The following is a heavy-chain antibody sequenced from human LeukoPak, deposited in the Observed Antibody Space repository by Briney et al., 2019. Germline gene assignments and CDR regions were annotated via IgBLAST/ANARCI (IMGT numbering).Heavy chain of an antibody. D-gene: IGHD1-26*01. J-gene: IGHJ4*02. V-gene: IGHV4-59*01. CDR3: AAVGARTREPGVDY. CDR1: GGSFSGYY. Sequence: PSETLSLTCAVYGGSFSGYYWSWIRQPPGKGLEWIGYIYYSGSTNYNPSLKSRVTISVDTSKNQFSLKLSSVTAADTAVYYCAAVGARTREPGVDYWGQGTLVTVSS. CDR2: IYYSGST.